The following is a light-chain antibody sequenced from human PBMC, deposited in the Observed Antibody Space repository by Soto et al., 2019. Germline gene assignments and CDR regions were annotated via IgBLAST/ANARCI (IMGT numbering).Light chain of an antibody. CDR1: NSNIGAGYD. CDR3: CSYAGSSTL. J-gene: IGLJ2*01. V-gene: IGLV1-40*01. Sequence: QSVLTQPPSVSGAPGQRVTISCTGSNSNIGAGYDVHWYQQLPGTAPKLLIYYNNIRPSGVPDRFSGSKSGTSASLAITGLQAEDEADYYCCSYAGSSTLFGGGTKVTVL. CDR2: YNN.